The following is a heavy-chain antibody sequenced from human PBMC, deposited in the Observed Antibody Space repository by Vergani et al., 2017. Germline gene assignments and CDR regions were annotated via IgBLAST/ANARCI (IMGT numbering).Heavy chain of an antibody. CDR1: GFTFNSYG. CDR2: IRSDESRR. J-gene: IGHJ2*01. Sequence: QVQMVESGGGVVQPGGSLRLSCAASGFTFNSYGMHWVRQAPGKGLEWVASIRSDESRRYYGDSMEGPFTISRDNSKNTLYLQMNSLRAEDTAVYYCANLVGDYGYFDLWGRGTLVTVSS. CDR3: ANLVGDYGYFDL. V-gene: IGHV3-30*02. D-gene: IGHD4-17*01.